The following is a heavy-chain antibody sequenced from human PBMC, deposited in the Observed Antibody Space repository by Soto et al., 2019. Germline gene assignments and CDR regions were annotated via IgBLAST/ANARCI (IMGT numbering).Heavy chain of an antibody. CDR2: IRSKANSYAT. V-gene: IGHV3-73*01. CDR3: TSLGDILTSLDI. J-gene: IGHJ3*02. D-gene: IGHD3-9*01. Sequence: GSLRLSCAASGFTFSGSAMHCVRQASGKGLEWVGRIRSKANSYATAYAASVKGRFTISRDDSKNTAYLQMNSLKTEDTAVYYCTSLGDILTSLDIWGQGTMVTVSS. CDR1: GFTFSGSA.